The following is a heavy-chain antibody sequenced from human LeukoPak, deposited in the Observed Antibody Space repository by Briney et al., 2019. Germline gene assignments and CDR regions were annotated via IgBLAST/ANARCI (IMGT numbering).Heavy chain of an antibody. V-gene: IGHV3-23*01. CDR3: AKDPGNYYGSGSYYNAGLDY. CDR1: GFTFSSYA. J-gene: IGHJ4*02. D-gene: IGHD3-10*01. CDR2: ISGSGGST. Sequence: PGGSLRLSCAASGFTFSSYAMSWVRQAPGKGLEWVSAISGSGGSTYYADSVKGRFTISRDNSKNTLYLQMNSLRAEDTAVYYCAKDPGNYYGSGSYYNAGLDYWGQGTLVTVSS.